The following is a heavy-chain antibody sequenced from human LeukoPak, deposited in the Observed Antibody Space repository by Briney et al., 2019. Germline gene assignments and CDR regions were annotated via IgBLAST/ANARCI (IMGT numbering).Heavy chain of an antibody. CDR1: GGSFSGYY. V-gene: IGHV4-34*01. CDR2: INHSGST. CDR3: ARGGSYSRGYYYYYMDV. Sequence: SETLSLTCAVYGGSFSGYYWSWIRQPPGKGLEWIGEINHSGSTNYNPSLQSRVTISVDASKNQFSLTLSSVTAADTAVYYCARGGSYSRGYYYYYMDVRGKGTTVTVSS. D-gene: IGHD6-13*01. J-gene: IGHJ6*03.